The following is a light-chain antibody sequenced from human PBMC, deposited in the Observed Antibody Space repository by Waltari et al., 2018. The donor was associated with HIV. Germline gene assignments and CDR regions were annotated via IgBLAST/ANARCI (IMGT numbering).Light chain of an antibody. CDR2: RNN. V-gene: IGLV1-47*01. CDR3: AAWDNSLSAPV. Sequence: QSVLTQPPSASGTPGPRVTISCSGSRSNIGSNYVYWYQQLPGTAPKLLIYRNNQRPSGVPDRFSGSKSGTSASLAISGLRSEDEADYYCAAWDNSLSAPVFGGGTKLTVL. J-gene: IGLJ3*02. CDR1: RSNIGSNY.